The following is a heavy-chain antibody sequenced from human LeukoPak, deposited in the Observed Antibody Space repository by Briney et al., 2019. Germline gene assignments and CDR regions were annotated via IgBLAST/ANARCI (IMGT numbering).Heavy chain of an antibody. J-gene: IGHJ3*01. V-gene: IGHV1-69*01. CDR2: IIPIFGTA. D-gene: IGHD2-2*01. CDR1: GGTFISYA. Sequence: SVKVSCKASGGTFISYAISWVRQAPGQGLEWMGGIIPIFGTANYAQKFQGRVTITADESTSTAYMELSSLRSEDTAVYYCARVGPYCSSTSCPMNNWGQGTMVTVSS. CDR3: ARVGPYCSSTSCPMNN.